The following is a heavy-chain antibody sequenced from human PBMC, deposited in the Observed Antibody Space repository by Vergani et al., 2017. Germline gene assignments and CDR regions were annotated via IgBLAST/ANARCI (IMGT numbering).Heavy chain of an antibody. CDR2: ISWDGGST. J-gene: IGHJ3*02. V-gene: IGHV3-43D*03. CDR1: GFTFDDYA. Sequence: EVQLVESGGVVVQPGGSLRLSCAASGFTFDDYAMHWVRQAPGKGLEWVSLISWDGGSTYYADSVKGRFTLSRDNSKNSLYLQMNSLRAEDTALYYCARARIGLQDAFDIWGQGTMVTVSS. CDR3: ARARIGLQDAFDI. D-gene: IGHD3-16*01.